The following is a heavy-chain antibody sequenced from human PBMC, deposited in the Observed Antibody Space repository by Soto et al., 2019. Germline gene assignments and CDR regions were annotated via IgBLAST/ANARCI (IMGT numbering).Heavy chain of an antibody. CDR3: VKYTVTVDFGES. D-gene: IGHD3-10*01. J-gene: IGHJ5*02. V-gene: IGHV3-23*01. CDR1: GFTFSSYA. Sequence: EVQLLESGGDVVRPGGSLRLSCAASGFTFSSYAMGWVRQAPGKGLEWVAGVSRAGTYTFYADSVRGRFSIPRDNSRETVDLYMNALRCDDTAVYFGVKYTVTVDFGESWGQGTLVTVSS. CDR2: VSRAGTYT.